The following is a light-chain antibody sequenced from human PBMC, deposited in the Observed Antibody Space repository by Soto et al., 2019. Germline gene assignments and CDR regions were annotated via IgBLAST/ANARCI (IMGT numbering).Light chain of an antibody. CDR1: SSDVGSYNY. Sequence: QSVLTQRPSASGSPGQSVTISCTGTSSDVGSYNYVSWYQQHTGKAPKLMIYEVSKRPSGVPDRFSGFKSGNTASLTVSGLHAEDEADYYCSSYAGSNVVFGGVTKLSVL. CDR2: EVS. J-gene: IGLJ2*01. CDR3: SSYAGSNVV. V-gene: IGLV2-8*01.